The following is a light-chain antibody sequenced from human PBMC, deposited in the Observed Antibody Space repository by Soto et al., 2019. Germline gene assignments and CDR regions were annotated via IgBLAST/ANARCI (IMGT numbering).Light chain of an antibody. CDR3: CSYAGSTTWV. J-gene: IGLJ3*02. Sequence: QSALTQPASVSGSPGQSITISCSGTSSDVGTYNVVSWYQQHPGKAPKVMIYEGGQRPSGDSNRFSGSKSGNTASLTISGLQAEDEADYYCCSYAGSTTWVFGGGTKLTVL. V-gene: IGLV2-23*01. CDR2: EGG. CDR1: SSDVGTYNV.